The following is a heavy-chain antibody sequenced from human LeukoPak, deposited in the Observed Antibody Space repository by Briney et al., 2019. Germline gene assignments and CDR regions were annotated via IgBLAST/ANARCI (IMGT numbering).Heavy chain of an antibody. D-gene: IGHD5-18*01. CDR2: IYHSGRT. J-gene: IGHJ4*02. CDR3: ARRGWETAMDY. Sequence: SETLSLTCAVSGYSISSGYYWGWIRQPPGQGLEWIGSIYHSGRTYYNPSLISRVTISVDTSKNQFSLKLSSVSAADTAVYYCARRGWETAMDYWGQGTLVTVSS. V-gene: IGHV4-38-2*01. CDR1: GYSISSGYY.